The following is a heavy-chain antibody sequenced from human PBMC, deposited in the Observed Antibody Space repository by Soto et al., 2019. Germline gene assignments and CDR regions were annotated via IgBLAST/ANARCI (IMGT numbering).Heavy chain of an antibody. Sequence: VSCQVSVVSFDSYSLSCTLHKPSPAFEWMGGIIPIFGTANYAQKFQGRVTITADESTSTDYMELSSLRSEDTAVYYCARYLHYNGSGSYYIAFDYLGLET. J-gene: IGHJ4*02. CDR2: IIPIFGTA. CDR1: VVSFDSYS. CDR3: ARYLHYNGSGSYYIAFDY. D-gene: IGHD3-10*01. V-gene: IGHV1-69*01.